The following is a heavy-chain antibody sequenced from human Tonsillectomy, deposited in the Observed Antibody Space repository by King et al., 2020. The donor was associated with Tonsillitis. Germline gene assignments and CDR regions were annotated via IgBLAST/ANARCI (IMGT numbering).Heavy chain of an antibody. CDR1: GGSISSSSYY. CDR3: ARDRGGWFGELLTDY. CDR2: IYYSGST. D-gene: IGHD3-10*01. V-gene: IGHV4-39*07. J-gene: IGHJ4*02. Sequence: LQLQESGPGLVKPSETLSLTCTVSGGSISSSSYYWGWIRQPPGKGLEWIGSIYYSGSTYYNPSLKSRVTISVDTSKNRFSLKLSSVTAADTAVYYCARDRGGWFGELLTDYWGQGTLVTVSS.